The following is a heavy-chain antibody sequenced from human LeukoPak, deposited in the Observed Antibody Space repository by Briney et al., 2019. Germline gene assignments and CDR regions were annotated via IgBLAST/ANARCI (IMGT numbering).Heavy chain of an antibody. CDR1: GFSFSGHW. V-gene: IGHV3-74*01. J-gene: IGHJ4*02. Sequence: GGSLRLSCTASGFSFSGHWMHWACQLPGKGLVWVSRISPTGSTTSYADSVKGRFTVSRDNAKNTLYLQVNNLRAEDTAVYYCARGPNSNWSGLDFWGQGTLLTVSS. D-gene: IGHD6-6*01. CDR3: ARGPNSNWSGLDF. CDR2: ISPTGSTT.